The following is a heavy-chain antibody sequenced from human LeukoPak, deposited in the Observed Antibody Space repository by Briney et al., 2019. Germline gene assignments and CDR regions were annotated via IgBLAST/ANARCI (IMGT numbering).Heavy chain of an antibody. V-gene: IGHV3-7*01. CDR1: GFTFSSSW. J-gene: IGHJ5*02. Sequence: GGSLRLSCAASGFTFSSSWMRWVRQAPGKALEWVANIKEDGSEKYYVDSVKGRFTISRDNAKNSVHLQMNSPRAEDTAVYYCARVQRFGELLFDPWGQGTLVTVSS. CDR3: ARVQRFGELLFDP. CDR2: IKEDGSEK. D-gene: IGHD3-10*01.